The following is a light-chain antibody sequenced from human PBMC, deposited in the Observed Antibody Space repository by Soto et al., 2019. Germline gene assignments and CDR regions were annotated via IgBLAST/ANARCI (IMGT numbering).Light chain of an antibody. CDR2: DAL. Sequence: VLTQSPDSLSLSPGESATVSCRASQTVTSRYVAWYQQRPGQAPQLLVYDALKRATGVPARFSGSESGRDYTLTISRLEPEDSAVYYCQQYGDSITFGGGTKVEIK. V-gene: IGKV3-20*01. J-gene: IGKJ4*01. CDR3: QQYGDSIT. CDR1: QTVTSRY.